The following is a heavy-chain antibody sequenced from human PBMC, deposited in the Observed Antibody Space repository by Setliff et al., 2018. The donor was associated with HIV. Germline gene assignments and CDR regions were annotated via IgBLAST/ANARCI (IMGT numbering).Heavy chain of an antibody. V-gene: IGHV1-2*04. J-gene: IGHJ4*02. CDR3: ARGMDYYDTSGYYQYYFDY. CDR2: INPKSDGT. CDR1: GYSLTDYY. Sequence: ASVKVSCKASGYSLTDYYIHWVRQAPGQGLEWMGWINPKSDGTNYAQKFQGWITMTRDTSISTAYMELSRLRSDDMAVYYCARGMDYYDTSGYYQYYFDYWGQGTLVTVSS. D-gene: IGHD3-22*01.